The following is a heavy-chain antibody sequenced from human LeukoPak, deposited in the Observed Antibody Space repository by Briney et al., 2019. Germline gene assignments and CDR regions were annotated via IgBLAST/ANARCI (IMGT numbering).Heavy chain of an antibody. D-gene: IGHD2-2*01. CDR2: ISPSGGST. J-gene: IGHJ4*02. Sequence: ASVKVSCKASGYTFTSYYMHWVRQAPGQGLEWMGIISPSGGSTSYAQKFQGRVTMTRDTSTSTVYMELSSLRSEDTAVYYCARDGDIVVVPAAELDYWGQGTLVTVSS. CDR3: ARDGDIVVVPAAELDY. CDR1: GYTFTSYY. V-gene: IGHV1-46*01.